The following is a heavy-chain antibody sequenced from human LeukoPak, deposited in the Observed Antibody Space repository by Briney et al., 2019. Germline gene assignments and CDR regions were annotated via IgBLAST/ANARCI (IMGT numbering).Heavy chain of an antibody. J-gene: IGHJ5*02. V-gene: IGHV4-59*01. CDR1: GGSISNSY. Sequence: SETQSLTCTVSGGSISNSYWTWIRQPPGKGLEWIGHIYYSGSTNYNPSLKSRVTISVDTSKNQFSLKLTSVNAADTAVYYCAREGYYGSGSNWFDPWGQGTLVTVSS. CDR3: AREGYYGSGSNWFDP. CDR2: IYYSGST. D-gene: IGHD3-10*01.